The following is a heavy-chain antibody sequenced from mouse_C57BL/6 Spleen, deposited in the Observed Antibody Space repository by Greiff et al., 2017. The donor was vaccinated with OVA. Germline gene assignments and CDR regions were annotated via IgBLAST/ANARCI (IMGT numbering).Heavy chain of an antibody. CDR1: GFSLSTFGMG. J-gene: IGHJ2*01. CDR3: ARIGKANSRFDY. CDR2: IRGDDDK. Sequence: QVTLKECGPGILQPSQTLSLTCSFSGFSLSTFGMGVGWIRQPSGQGVEGLAHIRGDDDKYYNPDLKRRLTISKDTSKNPIFLKIANVDPADTATYDCARIGKANSRFDYWGQGTTLTVSS. D-gene: IGHD3-2*02. V-gene: IGHV8-8*01.